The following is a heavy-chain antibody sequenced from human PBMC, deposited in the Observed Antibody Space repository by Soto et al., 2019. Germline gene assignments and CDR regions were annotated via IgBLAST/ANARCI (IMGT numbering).Heavy chain of an antibody. CDR1: VLTFSLVS. CDR3: ARVAY. Sequence: WGFLLLACEPFVLTFSLVSMNGVRQVPGKGLDWVAPISSGSSDTWYPGSVNGRFIISRHNAENSLFLQMNTLRPEDTAIYYCARVAYWRTGTQGTVS. V-gene: IGHV3-21*01. CDR2: ISSGSSDT. J-gene: IGHJ4*02.